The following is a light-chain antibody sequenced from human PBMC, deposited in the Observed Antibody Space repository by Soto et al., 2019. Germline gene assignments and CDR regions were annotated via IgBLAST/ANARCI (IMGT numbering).Light chain of an antibody. CDR1: QSVSSN. J-gene: IGKJ4*01. CDR2: DAS. Sequence: EIVMTQSPATLSVSPGERATLSCRASQSVSSNLAWYQQKPGQAPRLLIHDASNTALGVPVRFSGSGSGTEFTLTVSSLESEDFAVYYCQQRSSLPLTFGGGTKVDIK. CDR3: QQRSSLPLT. V-gene: IGKV3-15*01.